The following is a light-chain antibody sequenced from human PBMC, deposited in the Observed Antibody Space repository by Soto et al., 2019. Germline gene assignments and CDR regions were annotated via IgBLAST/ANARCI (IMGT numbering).Light chain of an antibody. CDR3: AAWDDSLNGVV. J-gene: IGLJ2*01. V-gene: IGLV1-44*01. CDR2: SNN. CDR1: SSNIGGNT. Sequence: QSVLTQAPSTSGTPGQRVTISCSGSSSNIGGNTVNWYQQLPGTAPKPLIYSNNLRPSEVPGRFSVSKSGTSASLAISGLQSEDEADYYCAAWDDSLNGVVFGGGTKLTVL.